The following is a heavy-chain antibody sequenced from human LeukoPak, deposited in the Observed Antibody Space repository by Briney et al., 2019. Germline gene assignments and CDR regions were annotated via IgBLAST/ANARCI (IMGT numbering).Heavy chain of an antibody. CDR1: GFTFSSYA. CDR3: ARDLGPVDTATPNY. V-gene: IGHV3-30*04. Sequence: PGGSLRLSCAASGFTFSSYAMHWVRQAPGKGLEWVAVISYDGSNKYYADSVKGRFTISRDNSKNTLYLQMNSLRAEDTAVYYCARDLGPVDTATPNYWGQGTLVAVSS. CDR2: ISYDGSNK. J-gene: IGHJ4*02. D-gene: IGHD5-18*01.